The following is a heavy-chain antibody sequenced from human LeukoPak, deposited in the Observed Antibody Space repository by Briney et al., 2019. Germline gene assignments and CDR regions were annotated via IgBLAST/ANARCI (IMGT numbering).Heavy chain of an antibody. CDR1: GDSVSSNSAG. J-gene: IGHJ4*02. CDR3: ARRSNSDGSFDY. CDR2: TYYRSKWYN. Sequence: SQTLSLTCAISGDSVSSNSAGWSWIRQSPSRGLEWLGRTYYRSKWYNDYAASVKSRITINPDTSKNQFSLQLNSATPEDTAVYYCARRSNSDGSFDYWGQGTLVTVSS. V-gene: IGHV6-1*01. D-gene: IGHD4-11*01.